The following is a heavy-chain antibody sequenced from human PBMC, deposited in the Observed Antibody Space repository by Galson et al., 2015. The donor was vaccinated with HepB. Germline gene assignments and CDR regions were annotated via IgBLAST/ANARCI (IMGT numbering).Heavy chain of an antibody. J-gene: IGHJ3*02. CDR3: AKDVLAYCGGDCYSAAFDI. D-gene: IGHD2-21*01. CDR2: ISGSGGST. CDR1: GFTFSSYA. V-gene: IGHV3-23*01. Sequence: SLRLSCAASGFTFSSYAMSWVRQAPGKGLEWVSAISGSGGSTYYADSVKGRFTISRDNAKNTLYLQMNSLRAEDTAVYYCAKDVLAYCGGDCYSAAFDIWGQGTMVTVSS.